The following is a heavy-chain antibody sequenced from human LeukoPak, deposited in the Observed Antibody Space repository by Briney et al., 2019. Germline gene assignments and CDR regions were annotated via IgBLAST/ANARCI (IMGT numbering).Heavy chain of an antibody. CDR3: ARDNRDRITISGVVPNWFDP. V-gene: IGHV1-69*05. Sequence: SVKVSCKASGGTFSSYAISWVRQAPGQGLEWMGGIIPIFGTANYAQKFQGRVTITTDESTSTAYMELSSLRSEDTAVYYCARDNRDRITISGVVPNWFDPWGQGTLVTVSS. CDR2: IIPIFGTA. D-gene: IGHD3-3*01. CDR1: GGTFSSYA. J-gene: IGHJ5*02.